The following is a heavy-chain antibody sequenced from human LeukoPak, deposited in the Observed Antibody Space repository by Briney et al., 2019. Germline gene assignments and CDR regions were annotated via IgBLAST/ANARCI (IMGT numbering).Heavy chain of an antibody. V-gene: IGHV3-30*18. Sequence: GGSLRLSCAASGFTFSSYGMHWVRQAPGKGLEWVAVISYDGSNKYYADSVKGRFTISRDNSKNTLCLQMNSLRAEDTAVYYCANQDYGDYYFDYWGQGTLVTVSS. CDR1: GFTFSSYG. J-gene: IGHJ4*02. CDR2: ISYDGSNK. CDR3: ANQDYGDYYFDY. D-gene: IGHD4-17*01.